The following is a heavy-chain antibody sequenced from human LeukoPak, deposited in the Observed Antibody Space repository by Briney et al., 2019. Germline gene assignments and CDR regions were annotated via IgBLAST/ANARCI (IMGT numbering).Heavy chain of an antibody. J-gene: IGHJ5*02. CDR2: IYYSGST. CDR1: GGSISSYY. CDR3: ARGGSGWFNWFDP. V-gene: IGHV4-59*12. D-gene: IGHD6-19*01. Sequence: SETLSLTCTVSGGSISSYYWSWIRQPPGKGLEWIGYIYYSGSTNYNPSLKSRVTISVDTSKNQFSLKLSSVTAADTAVYYCARGGSGWFNWFDPWGQGTLVTVSS.